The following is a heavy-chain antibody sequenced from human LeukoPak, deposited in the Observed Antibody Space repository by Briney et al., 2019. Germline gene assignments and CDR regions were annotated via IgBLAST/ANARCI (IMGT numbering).Heavy chain of an antibody. CDR1: GGTFSSYT. V-gene: IGHV1-69*04. CDR2: IIPILGMA. CDR3: ARDYYYDSSGYYDRARPFDY. D-gene: IGHD3-22*01. J-gene: IGHJ4*02. Sequence: SVKVSCKASGGTFSSYTISWVRQAPGQGLEWMGRIIPILGMANYAQKFQGRVTITADKSTSTAYMELSSLRSEDTAVYYCARDYYYDSSGYYDRARPFDYWGQGTLVTVSS.